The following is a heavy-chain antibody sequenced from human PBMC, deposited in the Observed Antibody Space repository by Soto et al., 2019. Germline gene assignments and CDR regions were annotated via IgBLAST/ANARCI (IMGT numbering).Heavy chain of an antibody. V-gene: IGHV5-10-1*01. CDR2: IDPSDSYT. Sequence: GESLKISCKGPGYSFTSYWISWVRQMPGKGLEWMGRIDPSDSYTNYSPSFQGHVTISADKSISTAYLQWSSLKASDTAMYYCARSREQQLVIGPEYYYGMDVWGQGTTVTVSS. CDR3: ARSREQQLVIGPEYYYGMDV. D-gene: IGHD6-13*01. J-gene: IGHJ6*02. CDR1: GYSFTSYW.